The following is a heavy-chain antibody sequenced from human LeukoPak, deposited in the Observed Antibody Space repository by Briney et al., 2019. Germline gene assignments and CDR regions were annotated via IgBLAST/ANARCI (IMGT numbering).Heavy chain of an antibody. CDR3: AKVGLSIAAAGTGGDY. V-gene: IGHV3-30*02. J-gene: IGHJ4*02. CDR1: GFTFSSYG. D-gene: IGHD6-13*01. Sequence: GGSLRLSCAASGFTFSSYGMHWVRQAPGKGLEWVAFIRYDGSNKYYADSVKGRFTISRDNSKNTLYLQMNSLRAEDTAVYYCAKVGLSIAAAGTGGDYWGQGTLVTVSS. CDR2: IRYDGSNK.